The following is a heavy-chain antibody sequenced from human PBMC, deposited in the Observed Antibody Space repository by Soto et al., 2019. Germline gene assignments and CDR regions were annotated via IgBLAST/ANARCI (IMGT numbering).Heavy chain of an antibody. CDR2: ISYDGSNK. J-gene: IGHJ6*02. CDR1: GFTFSSYA. V-gene: IGHV3-30-3*01. CDR3: ARAWAIFGVVTHYYYYGMDV. Sequence: QVQLVESGGGVVQPGRSLRLSCAASGFTFSSYAMHWVRQAPGKGLEWVAVISYDGSNKYYADSVKGRFTISRDNSKNTLYLQMKSLRAEDTAVYYCARAWAIFGVVTHYYYYGMDVWGQGTTVTVSS. D-gene: IGHD3-3*01.